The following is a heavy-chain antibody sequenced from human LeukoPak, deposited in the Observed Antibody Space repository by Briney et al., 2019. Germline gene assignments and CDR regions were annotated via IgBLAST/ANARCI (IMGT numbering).Heavy chain of an antibody. D-gene: IGHD6-13*01. CDR3: ASHISSWYRLSRDY. CDR2: INPSGKTI. V-gene: IGHV3-48*03. J-gene: IGHJ4*02. CDR1: GFTFSSFE. Sequence: GGSLRLSCAASGFTFSSFEMIWVSQAPGKGLDWDSYINPSGKTIYYADSVRGRFTISRANAKNSLYLKMNSLRAEDTAVYYCASHISSWYRLSRDYWGQGILVTVSS.